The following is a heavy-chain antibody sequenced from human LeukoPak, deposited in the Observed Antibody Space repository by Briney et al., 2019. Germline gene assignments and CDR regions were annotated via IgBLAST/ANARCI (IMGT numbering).Heavy chain of an antibody. CDR3: ARGATPTNFDF. Sequence: PGGSLRLSCAASGFTFSSSGMHWVRQAPGKGLEWVAIIWYDVSVKYHADSVKGRFTISRDNSKNTLFLQMDSRRAEDTAVYFCARGATPTNFDFWGQGTLVTVSS. CDR2: IWYDVSVK. V-gene: IGHV3-33*01. D-gene: IGHD5-24*01. CDR1: GFTFSSSG. J-gene: IGHJ4*02.